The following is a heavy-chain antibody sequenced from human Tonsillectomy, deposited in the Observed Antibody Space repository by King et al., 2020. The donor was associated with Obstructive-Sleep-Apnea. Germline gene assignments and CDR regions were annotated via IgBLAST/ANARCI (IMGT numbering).Heavy chain of an antibody. CDR3: AREHKYYDFWTGYPDY. J-gene: IGHJ4*02. CDR2: SSSSSRTI. D-gene: IGHD3-3*01. CDR1: GFTFSDYS. V-gene: IGHV3-48*04. Sequence: VQLVESGGGLVQPGGSLRLSCAASGFTFSDYSMNWVRQAPGKGLEWVSYSSSSSRTIYYADSVKGRFTISRDNAKNSLYLQMNSLRAEDTAVYYCAREHKYYDFWTGYPDYWGKGTRVTVSS.